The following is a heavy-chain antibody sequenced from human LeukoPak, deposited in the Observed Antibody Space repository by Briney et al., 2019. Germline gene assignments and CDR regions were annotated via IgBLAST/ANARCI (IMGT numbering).Heavy chain of an antibody. CDR1: GYTFTSYG. CDR2: ISAYNGNT. CDR3: AKTGVKFCSSTSCYLDY. V-gene: IGHV1-18*01. J-gene: IGHJ4*02. Sequence: ASVKVSCKASGYTFTSYGISWVRQAPGQGLEWMGWISAYNGNTNYAQKLQGRVTMTTDTSTSTAYMELRSLRAEDTAVYYCAKTGVKFCSSTSCYLDYWGQGALLTVSS. D-gene: IGHD2-2*01.